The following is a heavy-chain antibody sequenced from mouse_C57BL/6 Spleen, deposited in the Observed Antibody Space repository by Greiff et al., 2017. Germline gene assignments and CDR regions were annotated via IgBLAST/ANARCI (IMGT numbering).Heavy chain of an antibody. V-gene: IGHV1-4*01. CDR2: INPSSGYT. Sequence: QVQLQQPGAELARPGASVKMSCKASGYTFTSYTMHWVKQRPGQGLEWIGYINPSSGYTKYNQKFKDKATLTADKSSSTAYMQLSSLTSEDSAVXYCARGLNWDPWYFDVWGTGTTVTVSS. CDR1: GYTFTSYT. J-gene: IGHJ1*03. D-gene: IGHD4-1*01. CDR3: ARGLNWDPWYFDV.